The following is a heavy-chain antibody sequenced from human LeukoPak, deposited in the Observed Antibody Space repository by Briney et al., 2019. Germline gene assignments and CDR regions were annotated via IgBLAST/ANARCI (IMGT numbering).Heavy chain of an antibody. J-gene: IGHJ5*02. CDR2: IYYSGST. CDR1: VGSISSGCYY. CDR3: ARGLRYFDWPTWFDP. Sequence: SETLSLTCTVSVGSISSGCYYWSWIRQHPGKGLEWIGYIYYSGSTYYNPSLKSRVTISVDTSKNQFSLKLSSVTAADTAVYYCARGLRYFDWPTWFDPWGQGTLVTVSS. D-gene: IGHD3-9*01. V-gene: IGHV4-31*03.